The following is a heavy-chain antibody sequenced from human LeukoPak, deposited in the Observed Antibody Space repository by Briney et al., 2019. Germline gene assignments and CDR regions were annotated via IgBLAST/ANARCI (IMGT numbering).Heavy chain of an antibody. CDR2: IDSDGRST. D-gene: IGHD5-18*01. J-gene: IGHJ4*02. CDR3: ARDTAPSY. V-gene: IGHV3-74*01. CDR1: GFTLSSYW. Sequence: GGSLRLSCAASGFTLSSYWMHWVRQAPGKGLVWVSGIDSDGRSTSYADSVKGRFTISRDPAKNTLFLQMNSLRAEDTAVSYCARDTAPSYWGQGTLVTVSS.